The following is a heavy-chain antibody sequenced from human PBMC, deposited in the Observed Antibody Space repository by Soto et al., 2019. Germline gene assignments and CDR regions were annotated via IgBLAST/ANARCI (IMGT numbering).Heavy chain of an antibody. D-gene: IGHD4-17*01. CDR3: ARALYGDYSGDY. CDR2: IYSGGST. CDR1: GFTVSSNY. J-gene: IGHJ4*02. V-gene: IGHV3-53*01. Sequence: EVQLVESGGGLIQPGGSLRLSCAASGFTVSSNYMSWVRQAPGKGLEWVSVIYSGGSTYYADSVKGRFTISRDNSKNTLHLQMNSLRAEDTAVYYCARALYGDYSGDYWGQGTLVTVSS.